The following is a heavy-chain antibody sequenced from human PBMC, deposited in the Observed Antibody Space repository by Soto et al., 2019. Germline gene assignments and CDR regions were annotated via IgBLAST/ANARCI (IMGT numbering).Heavy chain of an antibody. V-gene: IGHV3-21*01. J-gene: IGHJ5*02. Sequence: GGSLRLSCAASKFTFNSYTMNWVRQAPGKGLEWVSSISSSSSSIYYADSVKGRFTISRDYAKNSLYLQMHSLRAEDTAVYYCARGSYYYGSGSYPAPWGQGTLVTVS. D-gene: IGHD3-10*01. CDR3: ARGSYYYGSGSYPAP. CDR1: KFTFNSYT. CDR2: ISSSSSSI.